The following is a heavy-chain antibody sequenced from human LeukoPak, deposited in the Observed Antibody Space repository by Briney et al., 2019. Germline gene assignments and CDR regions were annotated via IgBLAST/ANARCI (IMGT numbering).Heavy chain of an antibody. D-gene: IGHD3-10*01. CDR2: INPNSGGT. Sequence: ASVKVSCKASGGTFSSYAISWVRQAPGQGLEWMGWINPNSGGTNYAQKFQGRVTMTRDTSISTAYMELSRLRSDDTAVYYCARVGYYGSGRNWFDPWGQGTLVTVSS. CDR3: ARVGYYGSGRNWFDP. J-gene: IGHJ5*02. V-gene: IGHV1-2*02. CDR1: GGTFSSYA.